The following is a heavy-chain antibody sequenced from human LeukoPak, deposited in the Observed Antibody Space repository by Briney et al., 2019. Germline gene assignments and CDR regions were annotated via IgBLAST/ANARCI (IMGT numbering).Heavy chain of an antibody. Sequence: PGGSLRLSCAASGFTVSSNYMSWVRQAPRKGLVWVSVIYSGGSTYYADSVKGRFTISRNNSKNTLYLQMNSLRAEDTAVYYCARERASSGYDYWGQGTLVTVSS. CDR2: IYSGGST. V-gene: IGHV3-53*01. CDR3: ARERASSGYDY. J-gene: IGHJ4*02. CDR1: GFTVSSNY. D-gene: IGHD3-22*01.